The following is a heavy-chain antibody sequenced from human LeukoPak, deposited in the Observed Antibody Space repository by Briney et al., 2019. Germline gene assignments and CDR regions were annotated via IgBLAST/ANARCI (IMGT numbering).Heavy chain of an antibody. CDR1: GFTFSNYA. CDR2: ISGSGGST. CDR3: AREPVGITMVRGVIMHYYYYYMDV. V-gene: IGHV3-23*01. J-gene: IGHJ6*03. Sequence: GGTLRLSCAASGFTFSNYAMTWVRQAPGKGLEWVSAISGSGGSTYYADSVKGRFTISRDNSKNSLYLQMNSLRAEDTAVYYCAREPVGITMVRGVIMHYYYYYMDVWGKGTTVTVSS. D-gene: IGHD3-10*01.